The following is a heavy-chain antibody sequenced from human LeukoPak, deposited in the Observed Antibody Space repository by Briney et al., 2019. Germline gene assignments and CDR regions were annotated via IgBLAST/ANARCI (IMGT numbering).Heavy chain of an antibody. CDR2: INHSGST. Sequence: ASETLSLTCAVYGGSFSGYYWSWIRQPPGKGLEWIGEINHSGSTNYNPSLKSRVTISVDTSKNQFSLKLSSVTAADTAVYHCARMLRGIANDWGQGTLVTVSS. V-gene: IGHV4-34*01. D-gene: IGHD6-13*01. CDR3: ARMLRGIAND. J-gene: IGHJ4*02. CDR1: GGSFSGYY.